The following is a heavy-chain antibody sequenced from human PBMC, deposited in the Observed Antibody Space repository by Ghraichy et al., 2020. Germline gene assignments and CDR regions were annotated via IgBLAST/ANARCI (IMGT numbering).Heavy chain of an antibody. D-gene: IGHD2/OR15-2a*01. CDR3: ARERNNYFDY. J-gene: IGHJ4*02. Sequence: SETLSLTCTVSGGSINSGGYYWSWIRQHPGKGLEWIGYIDYSGSTYYNPSLKSLVTISVDTSKHQFSLRLNSVTAADTAVYYCARERNNYFDYWGQGTLVTVSS. CDR2: IDYSGST. V-gene: IGHV4-31*01. CDR1: GGSINSGGYY.